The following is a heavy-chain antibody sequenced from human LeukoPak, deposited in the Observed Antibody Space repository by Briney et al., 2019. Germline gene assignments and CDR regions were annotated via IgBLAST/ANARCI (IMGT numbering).Heavy chain of an antibody. Sequence: GGSLRLSCAASGFTFDDYAMHWAREAPGEGLGWVSSISWNSGTRRYADSVKGRFTISRDNAKNSLYLQMNGLRAEDTALYYCAKASGGYCSSISCYHFDYWGQGILVTVSS. J-gene: IGHJ4*02. CDR1: GFTFDDYA. V-gene: IGHV3-9*01. CDR3: AKASGGYCSSISCYHFDY. D-gene: IGHD2-2*01. CDR2: ISWNSGTR.